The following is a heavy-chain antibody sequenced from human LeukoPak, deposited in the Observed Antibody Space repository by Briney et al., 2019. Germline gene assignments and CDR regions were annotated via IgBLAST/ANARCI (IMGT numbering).Heavy chain of an antibody. CDR1: GFTFSSYA. CDR3: AKDRRYSYGPTDY. J-gene: IGHJ4*02. Sequence: PGGSLRLSCAASGFTFSSYAMSWVRQAPGKGLKWVSAISGSGGSTHYADSVKGRFTISRDNSKNTLYLQMNSLRAEDTAVYYCAKDRRYSYGPTDYWGQGTLVTVSS. D-gene: IGHD5-18*01. CDR2: ISGSGGST. V-gene: IGHV3-23*01.